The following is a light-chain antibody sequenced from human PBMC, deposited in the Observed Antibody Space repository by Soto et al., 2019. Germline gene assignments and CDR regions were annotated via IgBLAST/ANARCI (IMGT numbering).Light chain of an antibody. J-gene: IGLJ1*01. V-gene: IGLV1-47*01. CDR3: AAWDDSLSGLYV. Sequence: QSVLTQPPSASGTPGQRVTIFGLGSSSNIGSNYVYWYQQLPGTAPKLLIYRNNQRPSGVPDRFSGSKSGTSASLAISGLRSEDEADYYCAAWDDSLSGLYVFGTGTKLTVL. CDR1: SSNIGSNY. CDR2: RNN.